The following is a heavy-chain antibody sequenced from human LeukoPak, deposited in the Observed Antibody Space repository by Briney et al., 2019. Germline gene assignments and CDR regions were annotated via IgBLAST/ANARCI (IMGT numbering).Heavy chain of an antibody. V-gene: IGHV4-59*08. CDR2: VSYDGTT. CDR3: ARLDCTGDGCYNH. CDR1: GDSVTIYY. D-gene: IGHD2-8*02. Sequence: PSETLSLTCSVSGDSVTIYYWSWIRQPPGKGLEWIGYVSYDGTTNYTPSLRSRVIMAVDTAKNHISLRLTSLSAADTAVYYCARLDCTGDGCYNHWGQGILVTVSS. J-gene: IGHJ4*02.